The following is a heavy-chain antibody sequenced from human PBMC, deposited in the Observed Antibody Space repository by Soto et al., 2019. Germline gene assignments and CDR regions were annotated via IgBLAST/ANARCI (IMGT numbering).Heavy chain of an antibody. V-gene: IGHV4-31*03. J-gene: IGHJ4*02. CDR2: IHYRGST. Sequence: QVQLQESGPGLVEPSQTLSLTCSVSGGFISRGGYYWSWIRQFPWKGLEWIGYIHYRGSTYYNPSLKSRGSISVDMSKNQLSLNLTSVTAADTAVYYCARGRDAFGFDSWGQGTLVTVSS. CDR3: ARGRDAFGFDS. CDR1: GGFISRGGYY. D-gene: IGHD2-2*01.